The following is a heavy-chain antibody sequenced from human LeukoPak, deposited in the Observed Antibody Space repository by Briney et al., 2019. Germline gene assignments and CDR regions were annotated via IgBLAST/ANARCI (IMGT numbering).Heavy chain of an antibody. CDR2: VSYDGSNK. V-gene: IGHV3-30*03. Sequence: GGSLRLSCAASGITFSSYGIHWVRQAPGKRLEWVAVVSYDGSNKNYADSVKGRITISRDKSKNTVYLQMNSLRAEDTAVYYCARGRGSSWSHWYFDLWGRGTLVTVSS. D-gene: IGHD6-13*01. CDR3: ARGRGSSWSHWYFDL. CDR1: GITFSSYG. J-gene: IGHJ2*01.